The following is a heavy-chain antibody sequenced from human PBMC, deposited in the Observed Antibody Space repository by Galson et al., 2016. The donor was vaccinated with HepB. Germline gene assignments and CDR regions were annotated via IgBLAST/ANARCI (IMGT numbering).Heavy chain of an antibody. Sequence: SLRLSCAAFGFAFSGHAMSWVRQAPGKGLEWVSGISSGGGATYYADSVKGRFTISRDNSKNTQYLQMNSLRAEDTAVYYCVAGVLLLAAFDIWGQGTMVAVSS. J-gene: IGHJ3*02. V-gene: IGHV3-23*01. D-gene: IGHD2-15*01. CDR3: VAGVLLLAAFDI. CDR1: GFAFSGHA. CDR2: ISSGGGAT.